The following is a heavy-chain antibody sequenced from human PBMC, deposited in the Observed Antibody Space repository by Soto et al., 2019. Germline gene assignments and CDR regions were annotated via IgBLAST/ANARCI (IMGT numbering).Heavy chain of an antibody. CDR1: GYSFTSYW. Sequence: SLKISCKGSGYSFTSYWIGWVRQMPGKGLEWMGIIYPGDSDTRYSPSFQGQVTISADKSISTAYLQWSSLKASDTAMYYCARMQLVATGGFDYWGQGTLATVSS. V-gene: IGHV5-51*01. J-gene: IGHJ4*02. CDR2: IYPGDSDT. CDR3: ARMQLVATGGFDY. D-gene: IGHD6-6*01.